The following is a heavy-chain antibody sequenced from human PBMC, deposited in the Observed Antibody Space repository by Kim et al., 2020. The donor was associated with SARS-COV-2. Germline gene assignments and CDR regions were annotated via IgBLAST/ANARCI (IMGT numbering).Heavy chain of an antibody. CDR3: ARGGRRLLWFGEPNLARYNWFDP. V-gene: IGHV4-59*01. J-gene: IGHJ5*02. Sequence: SETLSLTCTVSGGSISSYYWSWIRQPPGKGLEWIGYIYYSGSTNYNPSLKSRVTISVDTSKNQFSLKLSSVTAADTAVYYCARGGRRLLWFGEPNLARYNWFDPWGQATLVTVSS. D-gene: IGHD3-10*01. CDR2: IYYSGST. CDR1: GGSISSYY.